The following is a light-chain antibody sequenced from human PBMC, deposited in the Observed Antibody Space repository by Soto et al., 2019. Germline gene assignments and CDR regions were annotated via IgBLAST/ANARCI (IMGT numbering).Light chain of an antibody. CDR3: QQSYRSPRT. CDR1: QSISNF. CDR2: DAS. V-gene: IGKV1-39*01. Sequence: DIQMTQSPSSLSATVGDRVTITCRASQSISNFLNWYQQKQGKAPKLLIYDASSLQSGVPSRFSGTGSGTDFTLTISSLQPEDFATYFRQQSYRSPRTFGQGTKVDIK. J-gene: IGKJ1*01.